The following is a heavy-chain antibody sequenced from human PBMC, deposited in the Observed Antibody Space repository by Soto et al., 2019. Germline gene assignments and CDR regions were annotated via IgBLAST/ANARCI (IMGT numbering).Heavy chain of an antibody. Sequence: QVQLVESGGGVVQPGRSLRLSCAASGFTFSSYGMHWVRQAPGKGLEWVAVISYDGSNKYYADSVKGRFTISRDNSKNTLYLQMNSLRAEETAVYYCAKDLGLFGVLMVYALDYWGQGTLVTVSS. V-gene: IGHV3-30*18. CDR1: GFTFSSYG. CDR2: ISYDGSNK. J-gene: IGHJ4*02. CDR3: AKDLGLFGVLMVYALDY. D-gene: IGHD2-8*01.